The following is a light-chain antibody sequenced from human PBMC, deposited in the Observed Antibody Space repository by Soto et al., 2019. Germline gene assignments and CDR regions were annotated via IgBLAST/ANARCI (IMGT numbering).Light chain of an antibody. CDR2: GAS. V-gene: IGKV3-20*01. CDR1: QSVSSSY. CDR3: QQYSNSPLT. J-gene: IGKJ5*01. Sequence: EIVSTQSPGTLSLSPGERATLSCRASQSVSSSYLAWYQQKPGQAPRLLIYGASSRATGIPDRFSGSGSGTDFTLTISRLEPEDFAVYFCQQYSNSPLTFGQGTRLEIK.